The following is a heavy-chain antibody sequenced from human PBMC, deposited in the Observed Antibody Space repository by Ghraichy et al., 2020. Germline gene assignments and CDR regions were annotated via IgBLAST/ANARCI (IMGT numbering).Heavy chain of an antibody. D-gene: IGHD3-3*01. Sequence: SETLSLTCAVYGGSFSGYYWSWIRQPPGKRLEWIGEINHSGSTNYNPSLKSRVTISVDTSKNQFSLKLSSVTAADTAVYYCARGNRYYDFWSGYPRPEYFQHWGQGTLVTVSS. J-gene: IGHJ1*01. CDR1: GGSFSGYY. CDR3: ARGNRYYDFWSGYPRPEYFQH. V-gene: IGHV4-34*01. CDR2: INHSGST.